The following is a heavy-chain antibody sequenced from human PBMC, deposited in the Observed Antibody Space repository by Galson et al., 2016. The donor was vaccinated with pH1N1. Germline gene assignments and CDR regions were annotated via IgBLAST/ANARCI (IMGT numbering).Heavy chain of an antibody. D-gene: IGHD4/OR15-4a*01. CDR2: IYHGDSDT. Sequence: QSGAAVKKPGESLKISCKGSGYSFTSYWIGWVRQMPGKGLECMGIIYHGDSDTTYSPSFHGQVTISADKSISTAYLQWSSLKASDTAMYYCASQSRDPMVPGGFDPWSQGTLVTVSS. V-gene: IGHV5-51*03. CDR1: GYSFTSYW. CDR3: ASQSRDPMVPGGFDP. J-gene: IGHJ5*02.